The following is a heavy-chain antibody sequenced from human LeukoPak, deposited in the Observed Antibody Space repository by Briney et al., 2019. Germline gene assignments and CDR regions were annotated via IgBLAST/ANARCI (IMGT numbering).Heavy chain of an antibody. CDR1: GGSFSGYY. J-gene: IGHJ4*02. Sequence: SETLSLTCAVYGGSFSGYYWSWIRQPPGKGLEWIGEINHSGSTNYNPSLKSRVTISVDTSKNQFSLKLSSVTAADTAVYYCARRTDCGGDCYSPCYFDYWGQGTLVTVSS. D-gene: IGHD2-21*02. CDR2: INHSGST. CDR3: ARRTDCGGDCYSPCYFDY. V-gene: IGHV4-34*01.